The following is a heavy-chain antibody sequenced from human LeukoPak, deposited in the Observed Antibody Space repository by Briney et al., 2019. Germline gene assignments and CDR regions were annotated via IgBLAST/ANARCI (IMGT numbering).Heavy chain of an antibody. D-gene: IGHD6-19*01. CDR2: IYHSGST. CDR3: ARGVIAVAQFDY. J-gene: IGHJ4*02. V-gene: IGHV4-38-2*01. Sequence: KPSETLSLTCAVYAYSISDGYFWAWIRQPPGKGLGWIGSIYHSGSTYYSPSLKSRVTISVDTSKNQFSLKLNSVTAADTAVYYCARGVIAVAQFDYWGQGTLVTVSS. CDR1: AYSISDGYF.